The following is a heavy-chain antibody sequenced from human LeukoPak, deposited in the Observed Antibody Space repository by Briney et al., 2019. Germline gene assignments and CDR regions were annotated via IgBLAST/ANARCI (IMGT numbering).Heavy chain of an antibody. CDR1: GGSISSYY. J-gene: IGHJ4*02. V-gene: IGHV4-59*12. CDR2: IYYSGST. Sequence: SETLPLTCTVSGGSISSYYWSWIRQPPGKGLEWIGYIYYSGSTNYNPSLKSRVTMSVDTSKNQFSLRLSSVTAADTAVYYCARDSGGGSGSFPSRWGQGTLVTVSS. D-gene: IGHD3-10*01. CDR3: ARDSGGGSGSFPSR.